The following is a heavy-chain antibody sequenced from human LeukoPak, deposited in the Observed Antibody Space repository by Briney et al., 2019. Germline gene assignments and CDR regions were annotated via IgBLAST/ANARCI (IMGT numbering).Heavy chain of an antibody. CDR1: GYTFTGYY. Sequence: GASVKVSCKASGYTFTGYYMHWVRQAPGQGLEWMGRINPNSGGTNYAQKFQGRVTMTRDTSISTAYMELSRLRSDDTAVYYCARSRTAMGHYYYYMDVWGKGTTVTVSS. CDR3: ARSRTAMGHYYYYMDV. CDR2: INPNSGGT. D-gene: IGHD5-18*01. V-gene: IGHV1-2*06. J-gene: IGHJ6*03.